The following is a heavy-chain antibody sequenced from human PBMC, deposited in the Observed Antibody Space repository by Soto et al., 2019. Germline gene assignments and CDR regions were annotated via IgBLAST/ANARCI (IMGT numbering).Heavy chain of an antibody. CDR3: AREPGSGHDHWFDP. Sequence: ASVKVSCKASGYTSTSYGISWVRQAPGQGLEWMEWISAYNGNTNYAQKLQGRVTMTTDTSTSTAYMELRSLRSDDTAVYYCAREPGSGHDHWFDPWGQGTLVTVSS. D-gene: IGHD6-19*01. V-gene: IGHV1-18*04. CDR2: ISAYNGNT. J-gene: IGHJ5*02. CDR1: GYTSTSYG.